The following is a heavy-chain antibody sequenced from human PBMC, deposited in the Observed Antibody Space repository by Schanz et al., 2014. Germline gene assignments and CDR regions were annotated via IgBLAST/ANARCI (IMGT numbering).Heavy chain of an antibody. Sequence: QLQLQESGSGLVKPSQTLSLTCGVSGGSISSGGSSWNWIRLPPGKGLEWIGRISTSGSTNYNPSLKSRLPISLDTSKNQLSLKLSSVTAADTAVYYCAGGRGEVATIFHYYYFYYMDVWGKGTTVSVSS. D-gene: IGHD5-12*01. J-gene: IGHJ6*03. V-gene: IGHV4-30-2*03. CDR2: ISTSGST. CDR1: GGSISSGGSS. CDR3: AGGRGEVATIFHYYYFYYMDV.